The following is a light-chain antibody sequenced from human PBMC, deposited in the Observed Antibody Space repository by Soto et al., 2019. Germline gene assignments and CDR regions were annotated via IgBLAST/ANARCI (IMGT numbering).Light chain of an antibody. Sequence: QLVLTQSPSASASLGASVKLTCTLSSGHSSYAIAWHQQQPRKGPRYLMKLNSDGSHNKGDGIPDRLSGSSSGAERYLTISSLQSEDEADYYCQTWGTGIPVFGGGTKLTVL. CDR3: QTWGTGIPV. V-gene: IGLV4-69*01. CDR2: LNSDGSH. CDR1: SGHSSYA. J-gene: IGLJ2*01.